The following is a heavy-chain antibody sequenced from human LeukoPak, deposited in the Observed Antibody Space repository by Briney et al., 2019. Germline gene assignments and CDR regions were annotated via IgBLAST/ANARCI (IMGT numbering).Heavy chain of an antibody. CDR3: ARDLYDILTGYSSNFDY. Sequence: GGSLRLSCAASGFTFSSYSMNWVRQAPGKGLEWVSSISSSSSYIYYADSVKGRFTISRDIAKNSLYLQMNSLRAEDTAVYYCARDLYDILTGYSSNFDYWGQGTLVTVSS. J-gene: IGHJ4*02. V-gene: IGHV3-21*01. CDR2: ISSSSSYI. D-gene: IGHD3-9*01. CDR1: GFTFSSYS.